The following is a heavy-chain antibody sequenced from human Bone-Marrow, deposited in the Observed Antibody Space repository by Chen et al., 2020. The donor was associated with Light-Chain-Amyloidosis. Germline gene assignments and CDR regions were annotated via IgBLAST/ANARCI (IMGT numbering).Heavy chain of an antibody. J-gene: IGHJ4*02. CDR3: GRYELLVPAY. CDR2: IYHSGNS. V-gene: IGHV4-38-2*01. D-gene: IGHD3-10*01. CDR1: GYSNSSCYF. Sequence: QVQLQESGPGPAKPSETLSPTCDVSGYSNSSCYFWGWIRQPPGKGPEWIAGIYHSGNSYYNPSLKSRVTISVDTSKNQFSLRLTSVTAADTAVYYCGRYELLVPAYWGQGTLVTVSS.